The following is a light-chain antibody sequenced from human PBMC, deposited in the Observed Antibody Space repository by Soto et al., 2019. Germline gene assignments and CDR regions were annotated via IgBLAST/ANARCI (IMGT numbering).Light chain of an antibody. J-gene: IGLJ2*01. CDR1: SSNIGSNY. Sequence: QSVLTQPPSASGTPGQRVTISCSGSSSNIGSNYVYWYQQLPGTAPKLLIYRNNQRPSGVPDRFSGSKSGTSASLALSGLRSEDEADYYCVAWDDSLSGFVVFGGGTQLTVL. CDR3: VAWDDSLSGFVV. CDR2: RNN. V-gene: IGLV1-47*01.